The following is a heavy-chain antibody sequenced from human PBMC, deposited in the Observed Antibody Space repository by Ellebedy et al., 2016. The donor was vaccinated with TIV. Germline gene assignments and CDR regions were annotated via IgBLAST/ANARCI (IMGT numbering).Heavy chain of an antibody. CDR2: INHDGSEN. J-gene: IGHJ4*01. V-gene: IGHV3-7*03. Sequence: GESLKISCAASGFTFSRYWMNWVRQAPGKGLEGVANINHDGSENSYADSVKGRFTISRDNADNLLYLQMHNLRVEDTAIYYCVRGTPVPGLDYWGHGTLVTVSS. CDR1: GFTFSRYW. D-gene: IGHD1-14*01. CDR3: VRGTPVPGLDY.